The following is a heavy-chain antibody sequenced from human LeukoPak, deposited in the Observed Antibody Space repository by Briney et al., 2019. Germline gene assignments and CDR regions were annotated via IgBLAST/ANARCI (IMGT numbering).Heavy chain of an antibody. J-gene: IGHJ4*02. Sequence: PSETLSLTCTVSGGSISSYYWSWIRQPPGKGLEWIGYIYYSGSTNYNPFLKSRVTISVDTSKNQFSLKLSSVTAADTAVYYCARLSSSRNLNLDYWGQGTLVTVSS. CDR3: ARLSSSRNLNLDY. CDR1: GGSISSYY. V-gene: IGHV4-59*01. D-gene: IGHD6-13*01. CDR2: IYYSGST.